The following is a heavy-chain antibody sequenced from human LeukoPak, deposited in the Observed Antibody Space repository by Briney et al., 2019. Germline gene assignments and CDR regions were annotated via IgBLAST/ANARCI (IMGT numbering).Heavy chain of an antibody. CDR2: ISYDGSNK. D-gene: IGHD3-16*02. V-gene: IGHV3-30*18. CDR3: AKEDLDDYVWGSYRTFDY. Sequence: PGGSLRPSCAASGFTFSSYGMHWVRQAPGKGLEWVAVISYDGSNKYYADSVKGRFTISRDNSKNTLYLQMNSLRAEDTAVYYCAKEDLDDYVWGSYRTFDYWGQGTLVTVSS. CDR1: GFTFSSYG. J-gene: IGHJ4*02.